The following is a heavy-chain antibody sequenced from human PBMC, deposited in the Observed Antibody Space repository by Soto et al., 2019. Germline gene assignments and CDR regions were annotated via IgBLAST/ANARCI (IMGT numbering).Heavy chain of an antibody. J-gene: IGHJ1*01. CDR3: ARGGQQQLVQPGAEYFQH. D-gene: IGHD6-13*01. V-gene: IGHV1-69*12. CDR1: GGTFSSYA. CDR2: IIPIFGTA. Sequence: QVQLVQSGAEVKKPGSSVKVSCKASGGTFSSYAISWVRQAPGQGLEWMGGIIPIFGTANYAQKFQGRVTITADESTSTVXMELSSLRSEDTAVYYCARGGQQQLVQPGAEYFQHWGQGTLVTVSS.